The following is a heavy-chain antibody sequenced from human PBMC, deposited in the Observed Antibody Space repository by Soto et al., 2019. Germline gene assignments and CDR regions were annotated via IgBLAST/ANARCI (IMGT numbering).Heavy chain of an antibody. J-gene: IGHJ3*02. Sequence: SETLSRTGAVYGGSCSGYYWSWMRQPPGKGLEWIGEINHIGSTNYNPSLKSRATISVDTSKNQFSLKLSSVTAADTAVYYCASCSYYDFWSGYYRAAFDIWGQGTMVTVSS. CDR3: ASCSYYDFWSGYYRAAFDI. D-gene: IGHD3-3*01. CDR1: GGSCSGYY. CDR2: INHIGST. V-gene: IGHV4-34*01.